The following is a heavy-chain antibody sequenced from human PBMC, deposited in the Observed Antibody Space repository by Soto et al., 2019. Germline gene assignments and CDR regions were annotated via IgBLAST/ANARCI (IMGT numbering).Heavy chain of an antibody. V-gene: IGHV3-7*01. CDR2: INQDGSER. D-gene: IGHD2-21*01. J-gene: IGHJ4*02. CDR1: GFTFSTYW. CDR3: VCGGNFFVY. Sequence: EVQLVESGGGLVQPGGSLRLPCAASGFTFSTYWMPWVRQPPGKGLEWVASINQDGSERYYVDSVRGRFTISRDSAKNSLYLQMNSLRAEDTAVYYCVCGGNFFVYWGQGTLVTVSP.